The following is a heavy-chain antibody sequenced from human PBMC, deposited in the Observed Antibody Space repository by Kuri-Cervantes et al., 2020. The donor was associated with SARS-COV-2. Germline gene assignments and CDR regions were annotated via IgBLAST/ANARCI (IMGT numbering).Heavy chain of an antibody. CDR3: AKDRFGVHDF. Sequence: GESLKISCTASGFNFSTTDMHWVRQTPGKGLEWVAVISDDGKKKKCVASGKGRFTISRDNSQNTRYLQVKSLKSEDTAMYYCAKDRFGVHDFWGQGTLVTVSS. CDR2: ISDDGKKK. CDR1: GFNFSTTD. J-gene: IGHJ4*02. D-gene: IGHD2-8*01. V-gene: IGHV3-30*18.